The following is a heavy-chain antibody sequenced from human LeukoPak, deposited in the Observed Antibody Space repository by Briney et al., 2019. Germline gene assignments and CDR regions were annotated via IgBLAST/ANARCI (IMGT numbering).Heavy chain of an antibody. CDR3: ARRSFGSGARY. J-gene: IGHJ4*02. D-gene: IGHD2-15*01. CDR1: SGSINIQNNY. V-gene: IGHV4-4*02. CDR2: INHSGST. Sequence: KPSETLSLTCTVSSGSINIQNNYCSWVRQPPGKGLVWIGEINHSGSTNYNPSLKSRVTISVDTSKNQFSLKLSSVTAADTAVYYCARRSFGSGARYWGQGTLVTVSS.